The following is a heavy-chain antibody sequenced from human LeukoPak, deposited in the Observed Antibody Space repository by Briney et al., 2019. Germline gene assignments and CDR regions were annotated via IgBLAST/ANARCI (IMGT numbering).Heavy chain of an antibody. V-gene: IGHV3-48*02. CDR2: ISSSSTI. CDR1: GFTFSSYS. Sequence: GGSLRLSCAASGFTFSSYSMNWVRQAPGKGLEWVSYISSSSTIYNADSVKGRFTISRDNAKNSLYLQMNSLRDEDTAVYYCARGRGLEYFQYWGQGTLVTVSS. CDR3: ARGRGLEYFQY. J-gene: IGHJ1*01.